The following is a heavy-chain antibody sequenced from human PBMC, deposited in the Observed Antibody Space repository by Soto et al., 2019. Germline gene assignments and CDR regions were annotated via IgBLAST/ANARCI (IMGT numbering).Heavy chain of an antibody. D-gene: IGHD3-22*01. CDR3: ARDRRFYDSGSYDIANDAFDV. V-gene: IGHV1-2*02. CDR1: GYTFTGYH. Sequence: GASVKVSCKASGYTFTGYHMHWVRQAPGQGLEGMGWINPNSGGKNYAQKFQGGVTMTRDTSISTAYMEVSRLRSDATAVYYCARDRRFYDSGSYDIANDAFDVWGQGTMVTVSS. J-gene: IGHJ3*01. CDR2: INPNSGGK.